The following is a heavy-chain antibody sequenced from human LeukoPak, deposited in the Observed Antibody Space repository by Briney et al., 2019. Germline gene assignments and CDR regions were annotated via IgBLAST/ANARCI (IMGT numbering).Heavy chain of an antibody. CDR3: ARSPNYYGSGSGFDY. CDR2: MNPNSGKT. V-gene: IGHV1-8*01. D-gene: IGHD3-10*01. CDR1: GYTFTSYD. J-gene: IGHJ4*02. Sequence: ASVKVSCKASGYTFTSYDINWVRQAPGQGLEWMGWMNPNSGKTSYAQTFEGRVTITRNTSISTAYMELSRLTSEDTAVYYCARSPNYYGSGSGFDYWGQGTLVTVSS.